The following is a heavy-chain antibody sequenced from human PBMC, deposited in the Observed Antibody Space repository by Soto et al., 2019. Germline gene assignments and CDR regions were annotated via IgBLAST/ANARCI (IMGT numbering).Heavy chain of an antibody. D-gene: IGHD4-17*01. Sequence: PSETLSLTCAVYGGSFSGYYWSWIRQPPGKGLEWIGEINHSGSTNYNPSLKSRVTISVDTSKNQFSLKLSSVTAADTAVYYCARGGLGTVTTDDWYFDLWGRGTLVTVSS. CDR1: GGSFSGYY. CDR2: INHSGST. V-gene: IGHV4-34*01. J-gene: IGHJ2*01. CDR3: ARGGLGTVTTDDWYFDL.